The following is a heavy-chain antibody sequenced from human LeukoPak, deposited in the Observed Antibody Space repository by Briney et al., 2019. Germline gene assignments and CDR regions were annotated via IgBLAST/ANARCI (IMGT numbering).Heavy chain of an antibody. CDR2: INHSGST. Sequence: SETLSLTCAVYGGSFSGYYWSWIRQPPGKGLEWIGEINHSGSTNYNPSLKSRVTISVDTSKSQFSLKLSSVTAADTAVYCCARGGTIFGVALPRLNWFDPWGQGTLVTVSS. CDR1: GGSFSGYY. J-gene: IGHJ5*02. D-gene: IGHD3-3*01. CDR3: ARGGTIFGVALPRLNWFDP. V-gene: IGHV4-34*01.